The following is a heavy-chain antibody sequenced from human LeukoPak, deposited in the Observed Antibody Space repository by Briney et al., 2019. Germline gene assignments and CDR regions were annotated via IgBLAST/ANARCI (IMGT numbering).Heavy chain of an antibody. D-gene: IGHD3-16*01. CDR1: GFTFSSYA. Sequence: GRSLRLSCAASGFTFSSYAMHWVRQAPGKGLEWVAVISYDGSNKYYADSVKGRFTISRDNSKNTLYLQMNSLRAEDTAVYYWAREGRWGAFDIWGQGTKVNVSS. CDR2: ISYDGSNK. CDR3: AREGRWGAFDI. V-gene: IGHV3-30-3*01. J-gene: IGHJ3*02.